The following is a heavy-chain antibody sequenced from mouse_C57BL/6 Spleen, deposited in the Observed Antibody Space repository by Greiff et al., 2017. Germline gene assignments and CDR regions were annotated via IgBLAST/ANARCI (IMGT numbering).Heavy chain of an antibody. J-gene: IGHJ2*01. Sequence: VQLQQSGPELVKPGASVKISCKASGYSFTDYNMNWVKQSNGQSLEWIGVINPNYGTTSYNQKFKGKATLTVDQSSSTAYMQLNSLTSEDSAVYLCASGSVKYASSYGVDYWGQGTTLTVSS. CDR2: INPNYGTT. D-gene: IGHD1-1*01. CDR1: GYSFTDYN. V-gene: IGHV1-39*01. CDR3: ASGSVKYASSYGVDY.